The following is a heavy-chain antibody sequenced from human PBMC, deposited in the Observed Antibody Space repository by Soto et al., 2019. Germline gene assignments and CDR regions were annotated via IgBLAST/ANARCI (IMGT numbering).Heavy chain of an antibody. J-gene: IGHJ4*02. V-gene: IGHV4-34*01. CDR3: ARRSEYSGYDWPFDY. CDR1: GGSFSGYY. CDR2: INHSGST. Sequence: SETLSLTCAVYGGSFSGYYWSWIRQPPGKGLEWIGEINHSGSTNYNPSLKSRVTISVDTSKNQFSLKLSSVTAADTAVYYCARRSEYSGYDWPFDYWGQGTLVTVSS. D-gene: IGHD5-12*01.